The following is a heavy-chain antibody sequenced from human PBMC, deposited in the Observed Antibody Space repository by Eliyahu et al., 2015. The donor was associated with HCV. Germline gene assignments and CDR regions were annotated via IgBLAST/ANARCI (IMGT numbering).Heavy chain of an antibody. D-gene: IGHD2-2*02. J-gene: IGHJ3*02. CDR2: INPNSGGT. CDR3: AAIGGDI. Sequence: QVQLVQSGAEVKKPGASVKVSCKASGYTFTGYYMHWVRQAPGQGLEWMGWINPNSGGTNYAQKFQGRVTMTRDTSISTAYMELSRLRDFSDIVVVPAAIGGDIWGQGTMVTVSS. V-gene: IGHV1-2*02. CDR1: GYTFTGYY.